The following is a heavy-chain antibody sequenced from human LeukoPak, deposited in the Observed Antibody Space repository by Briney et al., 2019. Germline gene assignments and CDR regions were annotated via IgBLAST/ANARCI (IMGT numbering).Heavy chain of an antibody. V-gene: IGHV3-11*04. Sequence: GGSLRLSCAASGFTFSDYYMSWLRQAPGKGLEWVSYISSSGSTIYYADSVKGRFTISRDNAKNSLYLQMNSLRAEDTAVYYCARVAAASRYYYYMDVWGKGTTVTVSS. CDR3: ARVAAASRYYYYMDV. J-gene: IGHJ6*03. CDR1: GFTFSDYY. CDR2: ISSSGSTI. D-gene: IGHD6-25*01.